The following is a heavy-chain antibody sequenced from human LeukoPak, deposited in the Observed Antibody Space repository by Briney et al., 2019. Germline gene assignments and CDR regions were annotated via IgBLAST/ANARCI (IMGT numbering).Heavy chain of an antibody. J-gene: IGHJ6*02. Sequence: PSQTLSLTCTVSGCSISSCGYYWSCIRQHPGKGLEWIGYIYYSRSTYYDPSLKSLVTISVDTSKDQFSLKQSSVTPADTAVYYCASGLYGSGSYYRQGPYYYYYGMDVWGQGTTVTVSS. CDR1: GCSISSCGYY. D-gene: IGHD3-10*01. V-gene: IGHV4-31*01. CDR2: IYYSRST. CDR3: ASGLYGSGSYYRQGPYYYYYGMDV.